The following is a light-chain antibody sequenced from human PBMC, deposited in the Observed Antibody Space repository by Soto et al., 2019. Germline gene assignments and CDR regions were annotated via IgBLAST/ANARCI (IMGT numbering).Light chain of an antibody. V-gene: IGLV2-14*01. CDR3: LSYTSSGTYV. Sequence: QSALTQPASVSGSPGQSITISCTGTSSDVGNYKYVSWYQQHPGKAPKLIIYEVSNRASGVSDRVSGSKSGNTASLTISGLQAEDETDYYCLSYTSSGTYVFGTGTKVTVL. J-gene: IGLJ1*01. CDR1: SSDVGNYKY. CDR2: EVS.